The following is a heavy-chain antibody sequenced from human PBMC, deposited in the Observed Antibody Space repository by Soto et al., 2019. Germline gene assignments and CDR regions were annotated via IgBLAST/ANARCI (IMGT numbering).Heavy chain of an antibody. CDR1: GFTFSSYG. V-gene: IGHV3-33*01. Sequence: QVQLVESGGGVVQPGRSLRLSCAASGFTFSSYGMHWVRQAPGKGLEWVAVIWYDGSNKYYADSVKGRFTISRDNSKNTLYLQMNCLRAEDTAVYYCARDYDSSGYPRYYFDYWCQGTLVTVSS. J-gene: IGHJ4*02. CDR2: IWYDGSNK. CDR3: ARDYDSSGYPRYYFDY. D-gene: IGHD3-22*01.